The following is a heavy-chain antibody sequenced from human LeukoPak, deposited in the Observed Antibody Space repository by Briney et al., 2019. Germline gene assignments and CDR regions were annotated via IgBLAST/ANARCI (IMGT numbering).Heavy chain of an antibody. CDR1: GYTFTNYG. CDR3: ARYSVAGTTHAFDI. D-gene: IGHD6-19*01. J-gene: IGHJ3*02. Sequence: GASVKVSCKAYGYTFTNYGINWVRQAPGQGLEWMGGIIPIFGTANYAQKFQGRVTITADESTSTAYMELSSLRSEDTAVYYCARYSVAGTTHAFDIWGQGTMVTVSP. CDR2: IIPIFGTA. V-gene: IGHV1-69*13.